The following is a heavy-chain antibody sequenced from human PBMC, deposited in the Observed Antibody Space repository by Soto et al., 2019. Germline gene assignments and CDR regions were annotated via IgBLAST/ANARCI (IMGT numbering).Heavy chain of an antibody. CDR1: GYSFTSYW. V-gene: IGHV5-51*01. J-gene: IGHJ4*02. CDR3: ARLSCYYDSSGYYFGY. CDR2: IYPGDSDT. Sequence: GEALNISCKGSGYSFTSYWIGWVRQMPGKGLEWMGIIYPGDSDTRYSPSFQGQVTISADKSISTAYLQWSSLKASDTAMYYCARLSCYYDSSGYYFGYWGQGTLVTVSS. D-gene: IGHD3-22*01.